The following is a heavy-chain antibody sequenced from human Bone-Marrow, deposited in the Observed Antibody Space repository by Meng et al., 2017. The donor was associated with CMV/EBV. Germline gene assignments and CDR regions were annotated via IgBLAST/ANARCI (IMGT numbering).Heavy chain of an antibody. Sequence: GESLKISCAASGFTFSSYSMNWVRQAPGKGLEWVSSISSSSSYIYYADSVKGRFTISRGNAKNSLYLQMNSLRAEDTAVYYCARGLVVVIARGRSAVDYWGQGTLVTVSS. D-gene: IGHD2-21*01. CDR1: GFTFSSYS. CDR3: ARGLVVVIARGRSAVDY. J-gene: IGHJ4*02. CDR2: ISSSSSYI. V-gene: IGHV3-21*01.